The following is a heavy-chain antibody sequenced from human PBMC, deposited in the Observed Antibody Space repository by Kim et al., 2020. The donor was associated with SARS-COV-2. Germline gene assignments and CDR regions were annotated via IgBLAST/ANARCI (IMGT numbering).Heavy chain of an antibody. CDR1: GGSITSNTYY. Sequence: SETLSLTCTVSGGSITSNTYYWAWIRQPPGKGLEWIGSFHYTGSTYFNPSLKSRVTISIDTSSNQFSLRLSSVTAADTALYFCARQSIAAFANWFDPWG. J-gene: IGHJ5*02. D-gene: IGHD6-6*01. CDR2: FHYTGST. V-gene: IGHV4-39*01. CDR3: ARQSIAAFANWFDP.